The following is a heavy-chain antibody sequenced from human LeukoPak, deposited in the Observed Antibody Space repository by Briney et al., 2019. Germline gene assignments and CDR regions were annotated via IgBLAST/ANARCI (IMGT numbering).Heavy chain of an antibody. CDR1: GGTFSSYA. V-gene: IGHV1-2*02. CDR2: INPNSGGT. J-gene: IGHJ4*02. Sequence: ASVKVSCKASGGTFSSYAISWVRQAPGQGLEWMGWINPNSGGTNYAQKFQGRVTMTRDTSISTAYMELSRLRSNDTAVYYCARPTSKQLVYYFDYWGQGTLVTVS. CDR3: ARPTSKQLVYYFDY. D-gene: IGHD6-13*01.